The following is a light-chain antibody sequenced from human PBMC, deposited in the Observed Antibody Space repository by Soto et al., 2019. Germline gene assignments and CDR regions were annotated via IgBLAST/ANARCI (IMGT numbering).Light chain of an antibody. CDR1: QSISRY. V-gene: IGKV1-39*01. J-gene: IGKJ2*01. CDR3: QQSHSTPYT. Sequence: DIQMTQSPSSLSASVGDRVNITCRASQSISRYLNWYQHKPGKAPKLLIYAASPLQSGVPSRFSGSGSGTDFTLTISSLQPEDFAAYYCQQSHSTPYTFGPGTKLEI. CDR2: AAS.